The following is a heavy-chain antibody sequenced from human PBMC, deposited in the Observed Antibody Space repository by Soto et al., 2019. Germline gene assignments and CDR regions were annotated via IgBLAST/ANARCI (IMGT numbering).Heavy chain of an antibody. CDR2: IYDGGST. CDR3: ARXXXXXXYPTTFDY. Sequence: QVQLQESGPGLVKPSQTLSLTCTVSGGSISSSGYNWSWIRQHPGKGLEWIGYIYDGGSTYYNPSLKNRXXXXXXXSQNQFXLKLXXXXXXXTXVYFXARXXXXXXYPTTFDYWGQGTLVTVSS. V-gene: IGHV4-31*03. CDR1: GGSISSSGYN. J-gene: IGHJ4*02. D-gene: IGHD1-1*01.